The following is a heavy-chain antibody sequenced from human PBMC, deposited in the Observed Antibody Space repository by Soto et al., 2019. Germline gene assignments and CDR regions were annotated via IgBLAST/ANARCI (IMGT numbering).Heavy chain of an antibody. V-gene: IGHV3-53*01. Sequence: GGPMRLPCAAYGLPVSSNYMSLVSPAPGKGLEWVSVIYSGGSTYYADSVKGRFTISRDNPKNTLYLQMNSLRAEDTAVYYCAKNGYGSDVLWWFGPWGQGNLVTVSS. CDR2: IYSGGST. J-gene: IGHJ5*02. CDR3: AKNGYGSDVLWWFGP. CDR1: GLPVSSNY. D-gene: IGHD5-12*01.